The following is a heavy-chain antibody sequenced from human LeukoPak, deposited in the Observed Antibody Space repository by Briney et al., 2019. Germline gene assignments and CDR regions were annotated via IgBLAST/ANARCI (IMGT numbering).Heavy chain of an antibody. V-gene: IGHV4-59*11. CDR3: ATIKRGSIFGYFDF. Sequence: SKTLSLTCTVSGGSISSHYWSWIRQPPGKGLEWIAYLFDSANTKDNPSLQSRLTLSADTSKNQFSLRLSSVTAADTAVYYCATIKRGSIFGYFDFWGQGIKVTVSS. CDR1: GGSISSHY. CDR2: LFDSANT. J-gene: IGHJ4*02. D-gene: IGHD5-18*01.